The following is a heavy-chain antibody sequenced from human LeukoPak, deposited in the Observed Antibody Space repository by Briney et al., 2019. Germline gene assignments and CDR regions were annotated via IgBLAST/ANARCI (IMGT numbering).Heavy chain of an antibody. CDR1: GFTFSSYG. D-gene: IGHD3-16*01. Sequence: QPGGSLRLSCAASGFTFSSYGMHWVRQAPGKGLEWVAVISYDGSDKYYADSVKGRFTISRDNSKNTLYLQMNSLRAEDTAVYYCANVGGTDYYYYGMDVWGQGTTVTVSS. CDR3: ANVGGTDYYYYGMDV. V-gene: IGHV3-30*18. CDR2: ISYDGSDK. J-gene: IGHJ6*02.